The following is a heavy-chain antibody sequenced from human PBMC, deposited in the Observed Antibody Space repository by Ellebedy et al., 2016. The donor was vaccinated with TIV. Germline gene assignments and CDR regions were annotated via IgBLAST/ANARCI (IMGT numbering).Heavy chain of an antibody. J-gene: IGHJ4*02. Sequence: GESLKISXAASGFTYSTYVMSWVRQAPGKGLEWVSGINGNEDNRYYADSVKGRFTISRDTSKSTLYLQMNSLRADDTAVYYCAREDIVSTINHWGQGTLVTVSS. CDR3: AREDIVSTINH. CDR2: INGNEDNR. CDR1: GFTYSTYV. V-gene: IGHV3-23*01. D-gene: IGHD5/OR15-5a*01.